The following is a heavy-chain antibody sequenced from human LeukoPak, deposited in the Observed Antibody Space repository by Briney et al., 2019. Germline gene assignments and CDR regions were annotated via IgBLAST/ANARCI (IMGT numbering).Heavy chain of an antibody. CDR1: GFTFSGYA. CDR3: AKDISRINVIVLAPGRGIDY. V-gene: IGHV3-23*01. CDR2: ISGGGGSV. J-gene: IGHJ4*02. D-gene: IGHD3-22*01. Sequence: PGGSLRLSCAASGFTFSGYAMHWVRQAPGKGLEWVSGISGGGGSVYYADSVKGRFTISRDNSKSTLYLQMNSLRAEDTAVYYCAKDISRINVIVLAPGRGIDYWGQGTLVTVSS.